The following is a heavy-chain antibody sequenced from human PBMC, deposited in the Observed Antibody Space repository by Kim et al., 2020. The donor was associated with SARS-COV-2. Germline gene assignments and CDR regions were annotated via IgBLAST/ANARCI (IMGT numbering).Heavy chain of an antibody. V-gene: IGHV3-11*01. CDR1: GFTFSDYY. J-gene: IGHJ3*02. CDR3: ARGGSVVPASMDDAFDI. D-gene: IGHD2-2*01. CDR2: ISSSGCTI. Sequence: GGSLRLSCVASGFTFSDYYMSWIRQAPGKGLEWVSSISSSGCTIYYADSVKGRFTISRDNAKNSLYLQMNSLRAEDTAVYYCARGGSVVPASMDDAFDIWGQETMVTVSS.